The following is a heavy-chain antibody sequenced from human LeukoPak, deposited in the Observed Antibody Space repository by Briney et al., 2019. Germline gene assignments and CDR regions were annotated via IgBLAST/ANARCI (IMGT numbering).Heavy chain of an antibody. CDR1: GYSISSGYY. Sequence: TSSETLSLTCAVSGYSISSGYYWGWTRQPPGKGLEWIGTIYHNGNTYYNPSLKSRVTISVDTSKNQFSLKLSSVTAADTAVYYCARVRYNYGDSDYWGQGTLVTVSS. V-gene: IGHV4-38-2*01. CDR2: IYHNGNT. D-gene: IGHD5-18*01. J-gene: IGHJ4*02. CDR3: ARVRYNYGDSDY.